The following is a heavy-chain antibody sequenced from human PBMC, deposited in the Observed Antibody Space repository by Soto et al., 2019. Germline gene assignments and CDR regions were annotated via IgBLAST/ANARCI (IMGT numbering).Heavy chain of an antibody. J-gene: IGHJ3*02. D-gene: IGHD6-19*01. CDR2: MNPNSGNT. Sequence: ASVKVSCKASGYTFTSYDINWVRQATGQGLEWMGWMNPNSGNTGYAQKFQGRVTMTRNTSISTAYMELSSLRSEDTAVYYWARAKSSGGDAFDIWGQGTMVTVSS. CDR3: ARAKSSGGDAFDI. V-gene: IGHV1-8*01. CDR1: GYTFTSYD.